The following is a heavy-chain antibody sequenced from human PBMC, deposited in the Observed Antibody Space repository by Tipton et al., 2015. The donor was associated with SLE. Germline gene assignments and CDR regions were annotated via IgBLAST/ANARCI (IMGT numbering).Heavy chain of an antibody. V-gene: IGHV4-59*11. J-gene: IGHJ6*02. CDR2: IYHSGST. D-gene: IGHD6-19*01. CDR3: ARSRRGADYYYYGMDV. Sequence: TLSLTCTVSGGSISSHYWSWIRQPPGKGLEWIGEIYHSGSTNYNPSLKSRVTISVDKSKNQFSLKLSSVTAADTAVYYCARSRRGADYYYYGMDVWGQGTTVTVSS. CDR1: GGSISSHY.